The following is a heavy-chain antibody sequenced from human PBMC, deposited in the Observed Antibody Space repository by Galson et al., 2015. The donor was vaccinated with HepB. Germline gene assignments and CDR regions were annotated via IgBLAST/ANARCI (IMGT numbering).Heavy chain of an antibody. CDR1: GFTFSSYA. CDR3: ASHIAAAVGGY. Sequence: SLRLSCAASGFTFSSYAMTWVRQAPGKGLEWVSDISYSGSSTYYADSVKGRFTISRDNSKNTLYLQMKSLRAEDTAVYYCASHIAAAVGGYWGQGTLVTVSS. V-gene: IGHV3-23*01. D-gene: IGHD6-25*01. J-gene: IGHJ4*02. CDR2: ISYSGSST.